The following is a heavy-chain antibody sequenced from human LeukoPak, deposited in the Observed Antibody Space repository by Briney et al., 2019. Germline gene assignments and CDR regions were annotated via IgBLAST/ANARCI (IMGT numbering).Heavy chain of an antibody. CDR2: MSNSGSII. J-gene: IGHJ4*02. V-gene: IGHV3-11*04. Sequence: GGSLRLSCEASGFSFADHYMSWIRQAPGKGLEWVSYMSNSGSIIYYADPVKGRFTISRDNAKNSLYLQMNSLRAEDTAVYYCARSYCSGGSCALRHWGQGTLVTVSS. D-gene: IGHD2-15*01. CDR3: ARSYCSGGSCALRH. CDR1: GFSFADHY.